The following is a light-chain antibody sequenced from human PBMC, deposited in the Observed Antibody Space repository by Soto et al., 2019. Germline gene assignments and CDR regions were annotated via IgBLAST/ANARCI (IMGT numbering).Light chain of an antibody. CDR1: QSVSSN. J-gene: IGKJ5*01. CDR2: GAS. CDR3: QQYNNWPIT. Sequence: EIVMTQSPATLSVSPGERATLSCRASQSVSSNLAWYQQKPGQAPRLLIYGASTRATGIPARFSGSGSGTEFTLTISSLQSEDFAVYYCQQYNNWPITFGQGTHWR. V-gene: IGKV3-15*01.